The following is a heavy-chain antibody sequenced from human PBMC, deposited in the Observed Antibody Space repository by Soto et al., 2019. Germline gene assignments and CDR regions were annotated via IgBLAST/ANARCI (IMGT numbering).Heavy chain of an antibody. CDR1: GFTFGDSY. J-gene: IGHJ5*02. V-gene: IGHV3-11*06. Sequence: GGTLSLSCAGSGFTFGDSYMSWIRKAPGKGLEWLSYISPGSRYPAYADSVKCRITISIDDAKGSLYLQMMSLTAEDTAIYYCVRSGCGGLFDPWGQGTMVTVSS. D-gene: IGHD2-21*01. CDR2: ISPGSRYP. CDR3: VRSGCGGLFDP.